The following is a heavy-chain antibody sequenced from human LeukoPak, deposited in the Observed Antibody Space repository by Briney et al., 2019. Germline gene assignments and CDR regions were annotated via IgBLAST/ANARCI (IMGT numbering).Heavy chain of an antibody. V-gene: IGHV4-59*08. Sequence: SETLSLTCTVSGGSMSSYYWSWIRQPPGKGLEWIGYIYYSGSTKYNPSLKSRGTISVDTSKNQFSLKLSSVTAADTAVYYCARGARAGYNLEPFDYWGQGTLVTVSS. J-gene: IGHJ4*02. CDR1: GGSMSSYY. CDR2: IYYSGST. CDR3: ARGARAGYNLEPFDY. D-gene: IGHD5-24*01.